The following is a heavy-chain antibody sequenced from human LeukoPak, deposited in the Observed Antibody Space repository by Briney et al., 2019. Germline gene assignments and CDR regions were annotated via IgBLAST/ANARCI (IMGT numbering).Heavy chain of an antibody. CDR2: ISGSGGST. V-gene: IGHV3-23*01. CDR3: AKPSSGWYYFDY. CDR1: GFTFSSYA. Sequence: GGSLRLSCTASGFTFSSYAMSWVRQAPGKGLEWVSAISGSGGSTYYADSVKGRFTISRDNSKNTLYLQMNSLRAEDAAVYYCAKPSSGWYYFDYWGQGTLVTVSS. J-gene: IGHJ4*02. D-gene: IGHD6-19*01.